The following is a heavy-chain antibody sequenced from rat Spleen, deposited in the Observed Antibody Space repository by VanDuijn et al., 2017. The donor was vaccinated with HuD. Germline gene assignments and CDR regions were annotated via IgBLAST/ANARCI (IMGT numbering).Heavy chain of an antibody. J-gene: IGHJ2*01. CDR3: TTPRDTAGIPP. D-gene: IGHD1-9*01. CDR2: ISNTGGTI. CDR1: GFTFNNYW. Sequence: EVQLVESGGGLVQPGRSMKLSCAASGFTFNNYWMTWIRQAPGKGLEWVASISNTGGTIYYPDSVKGRFTIPRDIAKSSLFLQMDSLRSEDTATYYCTTPRDTAGIPPWGQGVMVTVSS. V-gene: IGHV5-31*01.